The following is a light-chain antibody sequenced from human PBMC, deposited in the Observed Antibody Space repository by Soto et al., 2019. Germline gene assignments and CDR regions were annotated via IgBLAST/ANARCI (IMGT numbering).Light chain of an antibody. J-gene: IGKJ1*01. CDR2: LGS. CDR3: MQALQISWT. Sequence: DIVMTQSPLSLPVTPGEPASISYRSSQSLLHSNGYNYLDWYLQKPGQSPQLLIYLGSNRASGVPDRFSGSGSGTDFTLKISRVEAEDVGVYYCMQALQISWTFGQGTKVEIK. CDR1: QSLLHSNGYNY. V-gene: IGKV2-28*01.